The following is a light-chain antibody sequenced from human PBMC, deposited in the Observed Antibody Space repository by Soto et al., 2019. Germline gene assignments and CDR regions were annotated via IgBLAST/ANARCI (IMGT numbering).Light chain of an antibody. CDR1: QSVSSSY. CDR3: QQRSNWPPT. Sequence: ETLFTQSPATLAFSPGERATVSCRASQSVSSSYLAWYQQKPGQAPRLLIYDASNRATGIPARFSGSGSGTDFTLTISSLEPEDFAVYYCQQRSNWPPTFGQGTRLEIK. J-gene: IGKJ5*01. CDR2: DAS. V-gene: IGKV3-11*01.